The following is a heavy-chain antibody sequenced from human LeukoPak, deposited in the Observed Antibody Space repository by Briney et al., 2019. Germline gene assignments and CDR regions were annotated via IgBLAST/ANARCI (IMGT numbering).Heavy chain of an antibody. J-gene: IGHJ4*02. CDR3: ARTLSGTTFDY. CDR1: GFSLSTNGMR. CDR2: TDWDDDK. Sequence: SGPALVKPTQTLTLTCTFSGFSLSTNGMRVSWIRQPPGKALGWLARTDWDDDKFYSTSLKTRLTISKDTSKNQVVLTMTNMDPVDTATYYCARTLSGTTFDYWGQGTLVTVSS. D-gene: IGHD1-7*01. V-gene: IGHV2-70*04.